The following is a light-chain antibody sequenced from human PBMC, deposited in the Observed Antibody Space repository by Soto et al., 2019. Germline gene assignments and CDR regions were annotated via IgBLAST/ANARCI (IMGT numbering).Light chain of an antibody. V-gene: IGLV2-14*01. CDR1: SSDVGGYNY. CDR3: SSYTSSIFYV. Sequence: QSALTQPASVSGSPGQSITISCTGTSSDVGGYNYVSWYQQHPGKAPKLMIYEVSNRPSGVSNRFSGSKSGNTASLTISGLQAEDEADYYCSSYTSSIFYVFGTGTKVTV. CDR2: EVS. J-gene: IGLJ1*01.